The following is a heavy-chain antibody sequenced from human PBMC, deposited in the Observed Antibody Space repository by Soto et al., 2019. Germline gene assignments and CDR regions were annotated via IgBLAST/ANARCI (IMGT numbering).Heavy chain of an antibody. J-gene: IGHJ4*02. CDR3: AKDLGGYTYYDFWSGYFGFDY. CDR1: GFTFGGYA. CDR2: ISGSGGST. V-gene: IGHV3-23*01. Sequence: PGGSLRLSCSASGFTFGGYAVSWVRQAPGKGLEWVSAISGSGGSTYYADSVKGRFTISRDNSKNTLYLQMNSLRAEDTAVYYCAKDLGGYTYYDFWSGYFGFDYWGQGTLVTVSS. D-gene: IGHD3-3*01.